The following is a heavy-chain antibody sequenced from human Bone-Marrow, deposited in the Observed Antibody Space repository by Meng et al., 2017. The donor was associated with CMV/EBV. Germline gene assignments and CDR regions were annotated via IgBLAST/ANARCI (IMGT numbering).Heavy chain of an antibody. Sequence: GESLKISCAASGFTFSSYAMSWVRQAPGKGLEWVANINKDGSEKHCVDSVKGRFTISRDNAENSLYLQMNSLRVEDTAVYYCARDSGSSWSFDSWGHGTLVTVSS. CDR3: ARDSGSSWSFDS. J-gene: IGHJ4*01. CDR1: GFTFSSYA. D-gene: IGHD2-15*01. CDR2: INKDGSEK. V-gene: IGHV3-7*01.